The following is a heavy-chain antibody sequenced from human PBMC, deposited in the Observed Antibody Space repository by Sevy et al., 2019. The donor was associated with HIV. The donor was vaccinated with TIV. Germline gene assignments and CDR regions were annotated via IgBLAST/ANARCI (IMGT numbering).Heavy chain of an antibody. CDR3: AREKIANRDPLTRYYYFYGMDV. Sequence: GGSLRLSCAASGFTFSSYWMSWVRQAPGKGLEWVANIKQDGSEKYYVDSVKGRFTVSRDNAKNSLYLQMNSLRAEDTAVYYCAREKIANRDPLTRYYYFYGMDVWGPGTTVTVSS. V-gene: IGHV3-7*01. CDR1: GFTFSSYW. CDR2: IKQDGSEK. D-gene: IGHD7-27*01. J-gene: IGHJ6*02.